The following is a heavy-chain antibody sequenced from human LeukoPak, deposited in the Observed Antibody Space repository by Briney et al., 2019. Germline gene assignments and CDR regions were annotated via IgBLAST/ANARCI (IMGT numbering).Heavy chain of an antibody. CDR3: ARDLNGDYVRYYFDY. CDR1: GFTFDDYA. V-gene: IGHV3-9*01. CDR2: ISWNSGSM. Sequence: PGRSLRLSCAASGFTFDDYAMHWVRQAPGKGLEWVSGISWNSGSMGYADSVKGRFTISRDNAKNSLYLQMNSLRAEDTAVYYCARDLNGDYVRYYFDYWGQGTLVTVSS. J-gene: IGHJ4*02. D-gene: IGHD4-17*01.